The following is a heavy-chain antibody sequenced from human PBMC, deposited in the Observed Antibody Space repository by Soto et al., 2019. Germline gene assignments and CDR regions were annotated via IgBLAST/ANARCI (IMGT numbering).Heavy chain of an antibody. J-gene: IGHJ4*02. D-gene: IGHD3-16*02. CDR2: IIPVFGTP. V-gene: IGHV1-69*13. Sequence: SVKVSCKSSGYIFKNYAVTWLRQAPGQGLEWMGGIIPVFGTPDYSQKFRGGVTITADESTSTVYMELRSLTSEDTAVYYCARHLYDYVWGSYRHWGQGTLVTVSS. CDR1: GYIFKNYA. CDR3: ARHLYDYVWGSYRH.